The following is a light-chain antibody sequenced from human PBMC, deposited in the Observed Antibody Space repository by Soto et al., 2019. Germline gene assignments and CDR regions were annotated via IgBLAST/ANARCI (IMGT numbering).Light chain of an antibody. J-gene: IGKJ1*01. CDR2: EAA. V-gene: IGKV1-5*03. CDR3: QQSNNYPWT. CDR1: QYIHNY. Sequence: DIQMTQSPSTLSASVGDRVTITCRASQYIHNYLAWYQQKPGEAPKLLIYEAANLESGVPSRFSGSGTGTEFTLTISSLQPDDFATYXCQQSNNYPWTFGQGTRVEI.